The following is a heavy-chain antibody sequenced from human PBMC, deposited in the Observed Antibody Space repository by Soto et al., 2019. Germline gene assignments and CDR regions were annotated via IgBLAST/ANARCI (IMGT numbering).Heavy chain of an antibody. Sequence: LRLSCAASGFTFSNAWMSWVRQAPGKGLEWVGRIKSKTDGGTTDYAAPVKGRFTISRDDSKNTLYLQMNSLKTEDTAVYYCTTGGTVLRFLGGMDVWGQGTTVTVSS. V-gene: IGHV3-15*01. CDR2: IKSKTDGGTT. J-gene: IGHJ6*02. D-gene: IGHD3-3*01. CDR1: GFTFSNAW. CDR3: TTGGTVLRFLGGMDV.